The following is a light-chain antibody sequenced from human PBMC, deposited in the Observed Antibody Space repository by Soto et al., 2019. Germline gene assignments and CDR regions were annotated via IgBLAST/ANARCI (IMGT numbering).Light chain of an antibody. CDR1: QSVSTW. CDR3: QQYDRYPVT. V-gene: IGKV1-5*03. CDR2: KAS. J-gene: IGKJ4*01. Sequence: DSQMTQSPSTLAASVGDRVTITCRASQSVSTWLAWYQQKPGKPPKLQIYKASILQSGVSSRFSGSGSGTDFTLTISGLQPDDFATYYCQQYDRYPVTFGGGTKVEVK.